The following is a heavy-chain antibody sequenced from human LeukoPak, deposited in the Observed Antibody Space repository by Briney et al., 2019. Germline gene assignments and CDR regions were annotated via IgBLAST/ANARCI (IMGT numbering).Heavy chain of an antibody. V-gene: IGHV4-59*01. D-gene: IGHD1-26*01. Sequence: SETLSLTCSVSGGSISSDYWAWIRQPPGKGLEWIGYIYYSGGTNYNPSLKNRVAISVDTSKNQVSLRLSSVTAADTAVYYCARGGSIVGATPHDAFDIWGQGTVVTVS. J-gene: IGHJ3*02. CDR2: IYYSGGT. CDR3: ARGGSIVGATPHDAFDI. CDR1: GGSISSDY.